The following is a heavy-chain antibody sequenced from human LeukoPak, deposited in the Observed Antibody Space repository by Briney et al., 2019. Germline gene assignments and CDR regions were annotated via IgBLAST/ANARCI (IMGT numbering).Heavy chain of an antibody. Sequence: GGSLRLSCATSGFAFSHAWMTWVRQTPGKGLEWVGRIKSKTDGGTTDYAAPVKGRFTISRDDSKNTLYLQMNNLITEDTAVYYCTTYCSSSSCNLGLDPWGQGTLVTVSS. V-gene: IGHV3-15*01. CDR1: GFAFSHAW. J-gene: IGHJ5*02. CDR3: TTYCSSSSCNLGLDP. CDR2: IKSKTDGGTT. D-gene: IGHD2-2*01.